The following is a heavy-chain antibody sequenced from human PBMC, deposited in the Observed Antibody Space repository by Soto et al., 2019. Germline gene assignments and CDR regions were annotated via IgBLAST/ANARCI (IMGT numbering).Heavy chain of an antibody. CDR2: ISRRGNII. CDR1: GFTLSDYY. Sequence: PGGSLRLSCVASGFTLSDYYMTWIRQTPGKGLEWVASISRRGNIIRYADSLKGRFTISRDNSKNSLFLEMDSLRGEDTAIYYCTRDTSEARSNADGWGQGTTVTVSS. V-gene: IGHV3-11*01. CDR3: TRDTSEARSNADG. J-gene: IGHJ6*02.